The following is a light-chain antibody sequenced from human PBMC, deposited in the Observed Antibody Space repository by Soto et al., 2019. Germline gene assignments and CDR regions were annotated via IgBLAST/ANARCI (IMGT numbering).Light chain of an antibody. CDR2: GAS. J-gene: IGKJ4*01. CDR1: QSVNIY. V-gene: IGKV3D-15*01. Sequence: EIVMTESPVTLSMSSGARAPIARRASQSVNIYLAWYQKNPGQAPRLLXCGASSRATGIPARFSGSGSGTELNLTISSLQSEDSAVYFCQQYDTWLRLTVGGGTKVDI. CDR3: QQYDTWLRLT.